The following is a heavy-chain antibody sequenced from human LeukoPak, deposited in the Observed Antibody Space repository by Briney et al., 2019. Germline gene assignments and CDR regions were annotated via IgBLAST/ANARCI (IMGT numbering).Heavy chain of an antibody. D-gene: IGHD1-26*01. CDR3: ARRAQWALPSGYFDY. Sequence: SQTLSLTCAISGDSFSSNSAAWNSIRQSPSRCLEWLGRTYYRSNWYNDYDVSVKRRITPNPAPYNTQFSLQLNSVPPDDTAVYYCARRAQWALPSGYFDYWGQGILVTVSS. CDR2: TYYRSNWYN. CDR1: GDSFSSNSAA. V-gene: IGHV6-1*01. J-gene: IGHJ4*02.